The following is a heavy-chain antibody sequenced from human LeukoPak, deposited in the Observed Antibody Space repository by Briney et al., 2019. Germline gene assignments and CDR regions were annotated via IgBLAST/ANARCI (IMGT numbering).Heavy chain of an antibody. CDR2: ISVSGGSP. Sequence: GRPLRLSCEASGLSFSSYAMSGVRKAPGKGLNGVAAISVSGGSPYYADPVKGRFPIPRDNSKKPLTLQRNTLRAQNPPAYYCAKLFSCELHSDYYFDYWGQGTLVTVSS. CDR1: GLSFSSYA. J-gene: IGHJ4*02. V-gene: IGHV3-23*01. D-gene: IGHD1-26*01. CDR3: AKLFSCELHSDYYFDY.